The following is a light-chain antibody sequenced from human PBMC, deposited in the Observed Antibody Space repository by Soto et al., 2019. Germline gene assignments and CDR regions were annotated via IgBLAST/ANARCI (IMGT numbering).Light chain of an antibody. V-gene: IGKV1-5*01. CDR3: HQDYGYPYT. Sequence: DIQMTQSPSTLSASIGERITITCRASQDINNWLAWYQQKPVRDPKVLIYDAFSLESGVPARISGSGSGTEFILNISSLQVDDFAIYYCHQDYGYPYTVGQGTKLEIK. J-gene: IGKJ2*01. CDR2: DAF. CDR1: QDINNW.